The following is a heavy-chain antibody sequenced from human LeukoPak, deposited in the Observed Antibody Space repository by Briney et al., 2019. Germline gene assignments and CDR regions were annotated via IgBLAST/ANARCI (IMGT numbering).Heavy chain of an antibody. V-gene: IGHV3-23*01. Sequence: PGGSLRLSCAASGFTLSNCAMTWVRQAPGKGLEWVSGIDTKGTRTHYADSVKGRFTISRDNSKNTLFLQMNSLRAEDTAVYYCVKEVVATIPPLWGQGTLVTVSS. D-gene: IGHD5-12*01. CDR3: VKEVVATIPPL. CDR2: IDTKGTRT. CDR1: GFTLSNCA. J-gene: IGHJ4*02.